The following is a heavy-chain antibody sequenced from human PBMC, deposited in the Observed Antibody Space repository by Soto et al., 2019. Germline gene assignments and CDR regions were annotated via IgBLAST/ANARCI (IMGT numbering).Heavy chain of an antibody. CDR3: AKYLHPWGALAVTATYDF. J-gene: IGHJ4*02. CDR1: GFTFSNFA. V-gene: IGHV3-30*18. D-gene: IGHD2-21*02. CDR2: ISHDGINS. Sequence: LRLSCAASGFTFSNFAMHWVRQTPGKGLEWVALISHDGINSFYADSVKGRFTISRDDSKNTVSLHMSSLRAEDTAVYYSAKYLHPWGALAVTATYDFWGQGTLVTVSS.